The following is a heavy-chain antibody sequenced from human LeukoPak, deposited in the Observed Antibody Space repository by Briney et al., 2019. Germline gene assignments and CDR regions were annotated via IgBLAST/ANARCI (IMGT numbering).Heavy chain of an antibody. CDR3: AKGIVGATKSPIDY. CDR1: GFTFSSYG. D-gene: IGHD1-26*01. V-gene: IGHV3-30*18. CDR2: ISYDGSNK. J-gene: IGHJ4*02. Sequence: GGSLRLSCAASGFTFSSYGMHWVRQAPGKGLEWVAVISYDGSNKYYADSVKGRFTISRDNSKNTLYLQVNSLRAEDTAVYYCAKGIVGATKSPIDYWGQGTLVTVSS.